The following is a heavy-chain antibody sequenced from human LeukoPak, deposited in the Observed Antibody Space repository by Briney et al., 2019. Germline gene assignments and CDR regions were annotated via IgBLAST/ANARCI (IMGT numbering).Heavy chain of an antibody. Sequence: ASVKVSCKASGYTFTGYYMHWVRQAPGQGLEWMGWINSDTGGANYVQKFQGRVTMTRDTSISTAYMELSSLKSDDTAVYYCAVYSSSGYHNFDYWGQGALVTVSS. CDR3: AVYSSSGYHNFDY. D-gene: IGHD6-13*01. CDR1: GYTFTGYY. CDR2: INSDTGGA. V-gene: IGHV1-2*02. J-gene: IGHJ4*02.